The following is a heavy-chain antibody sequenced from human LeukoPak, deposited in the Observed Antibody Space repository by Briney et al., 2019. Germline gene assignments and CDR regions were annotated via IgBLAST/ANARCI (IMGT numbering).Heavy chain of an antibody. J-gene: IGHJ6*02. Sequence: GGSLRLSCAASGFTFSSYSMNWVRQAPGKGLEWVSSITSSSNSIYYADSVKGRFTISRDNAKNSLYLQMNSLRAEDTAVYYCASPNYYDSSGYYSDYYYGMDVWGQGTTVTVSS. D-gene: IGHD3-22*01. CDR2: ITSSSNSI. V-gene: IGHV3-21*01. CDR3: ASPNYYDSSGYYSDYYYGMDV. CDR1: GFTFSSYS.